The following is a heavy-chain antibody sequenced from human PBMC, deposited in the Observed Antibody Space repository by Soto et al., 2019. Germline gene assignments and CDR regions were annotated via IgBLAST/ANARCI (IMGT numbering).Heavy chain of an antibody. Sequence: EVQLVESGGGLVQPGGSLRLSCAASGFTFSTYWMHWVRHVPGKGLVWVSHINGDGSSTSYADSVRGRFSISRDNAKNTVDLQMNSLRADDTAVYYCARGPGGFDPWGQGTLVTVSS. V-gene: IGHV3-74*01. J-gene: IGHJ5*02. CDR1: GFTFSTYW. CDR2: INGDGSST. CDR3: ARGPGGFDP. D-gene: IGHD2-15*01.